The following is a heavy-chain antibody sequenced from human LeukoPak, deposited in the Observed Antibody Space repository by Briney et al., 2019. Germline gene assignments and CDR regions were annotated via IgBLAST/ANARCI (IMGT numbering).Heavy chain of an antibody. J-gene: IGHJ3*02. Sequence: SETLSLTCTVSGGSVSSGSYYWSWIRQPPGKGLEWIGYIYYSGSTNYNPSLKSRVTISVDTSKNQFSLKLSSVTAADTAVYYCAKARVKVSDAFDIWGQATMVTVSS. V-gene: IGHV4-61*01. CDR2: IYYSGST. CDR3: AKARVKVSDAFDI. CDR1: GGSVSSGSYY.